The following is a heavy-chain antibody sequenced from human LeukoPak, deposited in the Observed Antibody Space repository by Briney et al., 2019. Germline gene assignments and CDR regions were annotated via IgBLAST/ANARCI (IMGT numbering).Heavy chain of an antibody. CDR3: AKDWDGYNPKHMDV. J-gene: IGHJ6*03. CDR2: ISSSSSYI. V-gene: IGHV3-21*01. D-gene: IGHD5-24*01. CDR1: GFTFSSYS. Sequence: PGGSLRLSCAASGFTFSSYSMNWVRQAPGKGLEWVSSISSSSSYIYYADSVKGRFTISRDNAKNSLYLQMNSLRAEDTAVYYCAKDWDGYNPKHMDVWGKGTTVTISS.